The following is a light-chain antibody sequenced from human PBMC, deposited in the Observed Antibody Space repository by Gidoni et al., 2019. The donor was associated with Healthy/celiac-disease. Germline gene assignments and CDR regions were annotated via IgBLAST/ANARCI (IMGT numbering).Light chain of an antibody. J-gene: IGLJ2*01. V-gene: IGLV2-14*01. CDR1: SSDVGGYNY. Sequence: QSAMTQPASVSGSPGPSITIACTGTSSDVGGYNYVSWYQQHPGKAPKLMIYDVSNRPSGVSTRFSGSKSGNTASLPISGRQAEDEADYYCSSYTSSSTLVVFGGGTKLTVL. CDR2: DVS. CDR3: SSYTSSSTLVV.